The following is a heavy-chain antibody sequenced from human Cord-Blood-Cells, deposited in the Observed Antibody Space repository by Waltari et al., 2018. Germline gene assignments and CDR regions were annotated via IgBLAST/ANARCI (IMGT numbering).Heavy chain of an antibody. V-gene: IGHV4-34*01. D-gene: IGHD4-17*01. Sequence: QVQLQQWGAGLLKPSETLSLTCAVYGGSFSGYYWSWIRQPPGKGLEWIGEINHSGSTNYHPSLKSRVTISVDTSKNQFSLKLSSVTAADTAVYYCARAQGLRYYYYMDVWGKGTTVTVSS. CDR3: ARAQGLRYYYYMDV. J-gene: IGHJ6*03. CDR1: GGSFSGYY. CDR2: INHSGST.